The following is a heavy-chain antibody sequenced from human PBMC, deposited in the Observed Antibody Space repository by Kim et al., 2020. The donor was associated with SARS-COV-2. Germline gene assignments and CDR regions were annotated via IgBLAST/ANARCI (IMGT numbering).Heavy chain of an antibody. CDR3: ASLYDFSFDY. V-gene: IGHV4-39*01. J-gene: IGHJ4*02. D-gene: IGHD3-3*01. CDR1: GGSISSSSYY. Sequence: SETLSLTCTVSGGSISSSSYYWGWIRQPPGKGLEWIGSIYYSGSTYYNPSLKSRVTISVDTSKNQFSLKLSSVTAADTAVYYCASLYDFSFDYWGQGTLVTVSS. CDR2: IYYSGST.